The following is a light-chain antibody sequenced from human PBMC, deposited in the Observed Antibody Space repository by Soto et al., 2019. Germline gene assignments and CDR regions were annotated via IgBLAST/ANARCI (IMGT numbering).Light chain of an antibody. CDR3: QQYDNLPPT. Sequence: DIQMTQSPSSLSASVGDRVTITFQASQDISNYLNWYQQKPGKAPKLLINDASNLETGVPSRFSGSGSGTDFNFTIRSLQPEDIATYYCQQYDNLPPTVGQGTRLEIK. V-gene: IGKV1-33*01. J-gene: IGKJ5*01. CDR2: DAS. CDR1: QDISNY.